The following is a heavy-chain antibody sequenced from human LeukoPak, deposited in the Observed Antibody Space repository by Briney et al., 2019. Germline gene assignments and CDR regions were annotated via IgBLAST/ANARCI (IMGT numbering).Heavy chain of an antibody. J-gene: IGHJ4*02. CDR3: VRHDKWPQYFFDY. CDR1: EYSFSNYW. D-gene: IGHD5-24*01. Sequence: GESLKISCKGSEYSFSNYWIAWVRQMPGKGLEWMGMIYPGDSNPRYGPSFQGQVTISADKSINTAYLQWSSLKASDTAIYYCVRHDKWPQYFFDYWGQGTLVTVSS. CDR2: IYPGDSNP. V-gene: IGHV5-51*01.